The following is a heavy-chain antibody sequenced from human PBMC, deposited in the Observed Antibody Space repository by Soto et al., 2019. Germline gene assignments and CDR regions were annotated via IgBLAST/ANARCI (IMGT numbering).Heavy chain of an antibody. D-gene: IGHD3-22*01. J-gene: IGHJ4*02. CDR3: ARGDDLLPPSV. Sequence: PSETLSLTCAVYGGSFSCCYWSWIRQPPGKGLEWIGEINHSGSTNYNPSLKSRVTISVDTSKNQFSLKLSSVTAADTAVYYCARGDDLLPPSVWGQGTLVTVSS. CDR1: GGSFSCCY. CDR2: INHSGST. V-gene: IGHV4-34*01.